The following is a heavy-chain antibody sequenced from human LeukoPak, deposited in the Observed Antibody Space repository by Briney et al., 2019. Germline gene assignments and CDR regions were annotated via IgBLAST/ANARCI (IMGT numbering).Heavy chain of an antibody. D-gene: IGHD3-10*01. CDR3: ARDLSYGSGSGGLDY. J-gene: IGHJ4*02. CDR1: GGSFSGYY. Sequence: SETLSLTCAVYGGSFSGYYWSWIRQPPGKGLEWIGEINHSGSTNYNPSLKSRVTISVDTSKNQFSLKLSSVTAADTAVYYCARDLSYGSGSGGLDYWGQGTLVTVSS. CDR2: INHSGST. V-gene: IGHV4-34*01.